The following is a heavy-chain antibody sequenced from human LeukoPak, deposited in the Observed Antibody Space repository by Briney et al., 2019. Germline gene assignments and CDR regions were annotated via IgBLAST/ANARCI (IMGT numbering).Heavy chain of an antibody. CDR3: ARGESSGWYYSAGSAFDI. CDR2: ISAYNGNT. V-gene: IGHV1-18*01. Sequence: GASVKVSCKASGYTFTSYGISWVRQAPGQGLEWMGWISAYNGNTNYAQKLQGRVTMTTDTSTSTAYMELRSLRSDDSAVYYCARGESSGWYYSAGSAFDIWGQGTMVTVSS. D-gene: IGHD6-19*01. CDR1: GYTFTSYG. J-gene: IGHJ3*02.